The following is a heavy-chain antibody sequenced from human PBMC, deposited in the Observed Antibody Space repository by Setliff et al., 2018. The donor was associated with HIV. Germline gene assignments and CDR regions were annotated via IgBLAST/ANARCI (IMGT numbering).Heavy chain of an antibody. CDR2: IYYNGNA. CDR1: GGSISSYY. CDR3: ARGGPAVAYAVDV. Sequence: PSETLSLTCTVSGGSISSYYWSWIRQPPGKGLEWVGYIYYNGNAYYNPSLKSRVTISVDRSKNQFSLKLSSVTAADTAVYYCARGGPAVAYAVDVWGQGTTVTVSS. J-gene: IGHJ6*02. D-gene: IGHD5-12*01. V-gene: IGHV4-59*08.